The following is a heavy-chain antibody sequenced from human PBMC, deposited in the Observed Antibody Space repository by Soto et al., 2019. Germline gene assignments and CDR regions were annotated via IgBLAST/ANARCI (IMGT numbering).Heavy chain of an antibody. J-gene: IGHJ1*01. V-gene: IGHV3-49*04. Sequence: PRRTLKLSCATSGFTFANDPMRCVRQAPGKGPEWLGFIRSQAYGGTADYAASVEGRFTISRDDSTSIAYLQMNNLKTEDTAVYYCPPNDAHFPDWG. CDR3: PPNDAHFPD. CDR2: IRSQAYGGTA. CDR1: GFTFANDP. D-gene: IGHD2-2*01.